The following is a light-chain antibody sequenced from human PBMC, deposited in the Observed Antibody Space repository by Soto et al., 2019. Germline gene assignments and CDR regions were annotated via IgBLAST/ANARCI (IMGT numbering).Light chain of an antibody. CDR2: DAS. CDR3: QQRSNWPPPT. V-gene: IGKV3-11*01. Sequence: EIVLTQSPATLSLCPGERATLSCRASQSVSSYLAWYQQKPGQAPRLLIYDASNRATGIPARFSGSGSGTDFTLTISSLEPEDFAVYYCQQRSNWPPPTFGGGTKVEIK. CDR1: QSVSSY. J-gene: IGKJ4*01.